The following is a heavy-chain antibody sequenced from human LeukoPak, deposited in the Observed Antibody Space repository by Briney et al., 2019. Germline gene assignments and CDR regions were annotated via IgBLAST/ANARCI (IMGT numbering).Heavy chain of an antibody. CDR3: AREHYSGYDFDHLDY. CDR1: GFTLSGFS. Sequence: GGSLRLSCAASGFTLSGFSMNWVRQAPGKGLEWVSYISSRSSYIYYADSVKGRFTISRDNAKNSLYLQMNSLRAEDTAVYYCAREHYSGYDFDHLDYWGQGTLVTVSS. CDR2: ISSRSSYI. V-gene: IGHV3-21*01. D-gene: IGHD5-12*01. J-gene: IGHJ4*02.